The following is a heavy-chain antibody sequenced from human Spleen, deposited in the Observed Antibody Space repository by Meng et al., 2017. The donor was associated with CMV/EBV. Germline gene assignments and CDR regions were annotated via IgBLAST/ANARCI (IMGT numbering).Heavy chain of an antibody. V-gene: IGHV1-46*01. D-gene: IGHD2-2*01. J-gene: IGHJ4*02. CDR2: INPSGGTT. Sequence: ASVKVSCKASGYGITSYYMHWVRQAPGQGLEWMGIINPSGGTTTYAKKFRGRVTMTRDTSTNAVYMELSSLRFEDTAVYYCTRAFVNCTRTSCPNFDYWGQGTLVTVSS. CDR1: GYGITSYY. CDR3: TRAFVNCTRTSCPNFDY.